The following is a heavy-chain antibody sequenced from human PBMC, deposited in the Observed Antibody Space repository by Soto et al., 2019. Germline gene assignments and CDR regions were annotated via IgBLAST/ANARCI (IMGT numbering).Heavy chain of an antibody. CDR1: GGSISSSSYY. D-gene: IGHD3-9*01. Sequence: SETLSLTCTVSGGSISSSSYYWGWIRQPPGKGLEWIGSIYYSGSTYYNPSLKSRVTISVDTSKNQFSLKLSSVTAADTAVYYCATYYDILTGSHQGGRPYGMDVWGQGTTVTVSS. CDR3: ATYYDILTGSHQGGRPYGMDV. V-gene: IGHV4-39*01. CDR2: IYYSGST. J-gene: IGHJ6*02.